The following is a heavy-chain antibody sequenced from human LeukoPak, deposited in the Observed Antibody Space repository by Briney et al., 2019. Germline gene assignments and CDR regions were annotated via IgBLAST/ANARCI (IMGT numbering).Heavy chain of an antibody. CDR3: AKDPGSGYDILTGYYAFDI. CDR1: GFTFSSYA. J-gene: IGHJ3*02. CDR2: ISGSGGST. V-gene: IGHV3-23*01. Sequence: PGGSLGLSCAASGFTFSSYAMSWVRQAPGKGLEWVSAISGSGGSTYYADSVKGRFTISRDNSKNTLYLQMNSLRAEDTAVYYCAKDPGSGYDILTGYYAFDIWGQGTMVTVSS. D-gene: IGHD3-9*01.